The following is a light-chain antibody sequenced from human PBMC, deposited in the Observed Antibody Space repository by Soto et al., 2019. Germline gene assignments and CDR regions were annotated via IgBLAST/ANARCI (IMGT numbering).Light chain of an antibody. CDR2: KAS. V-gene: IGKV1-5*03. Sequence: DIPMTQSPSTLSASVGDRVTITCRASQSISSWLAWYQQKPGKAPKLLIYKASSLESGVPSRFSGSGSGTAFTLTISSLQPDEYAPYYCQQYHSYPWTFGQGTKVEIK. CDR3: QQYHSYPWT. J-gene: IGKJ1*01. CDR1: QSISSW.